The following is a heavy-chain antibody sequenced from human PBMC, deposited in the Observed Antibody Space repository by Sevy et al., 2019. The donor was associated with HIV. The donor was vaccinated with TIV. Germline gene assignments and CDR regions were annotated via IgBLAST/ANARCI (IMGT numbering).Heavy chain of an antibody. V-gene: IGHV3-21*01. Sequence: GGSLRLSCAASGFTFSSYSMNWVRQAPGKGLEWVSSISSSSSYIYYADSVKGRFTISRDNAKNSLYLQMNSLRAEDTAVYSCARDPPIAAAAFDIWGQGTMVTVSS. CDR1: GFTFSSYS. J-gene: IGHJ3*02. CDR2: ISSSSSYI. CDR3: ARDPPIAAAAFDI. D-gene: IGHD6-13*01.